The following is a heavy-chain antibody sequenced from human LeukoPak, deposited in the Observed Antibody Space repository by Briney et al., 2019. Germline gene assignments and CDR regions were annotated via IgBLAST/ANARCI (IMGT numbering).Heavy chain of an antibody. CDR1: GFTFSSYA. Sequence: GRSLRLSCAASGFTFSSYAMHWVRQAPGKGLEWVAVISYDGSNKYYADSVKGRFTISRDNSKNTLYLQMNSLRAEDTAVYYCARESVLDYWGQGTLVTVSS. D-gene: IGHD3-10*01. CDR3: ARESVLDY. CDR2: ISYDGSNK. J-gene: IGHJ4*02. V-gene: IGHV3-30*01.